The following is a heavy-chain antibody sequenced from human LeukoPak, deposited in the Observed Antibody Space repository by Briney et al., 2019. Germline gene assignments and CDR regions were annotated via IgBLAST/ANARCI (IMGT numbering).Heavy chain of an antibody. CDR2: ISGSGGST. CDR1: GFTFSSYA. J-gene: IGHJ4*02. V-gene: IGHV3-23*01. Sequence: GGSLRLSCAASGFTFSSYAMSWVRQAPGKGLEWVSAISGSGGSTYYADSVKVRFTISRDNSKNTLYLQMNSLRAEDTAVYYCAKDFGGPKVGAFDYWGQGTLVTVSS. CDR3: AKDFGGPKVGAFDY. D-gene: IGHD3-10*01.